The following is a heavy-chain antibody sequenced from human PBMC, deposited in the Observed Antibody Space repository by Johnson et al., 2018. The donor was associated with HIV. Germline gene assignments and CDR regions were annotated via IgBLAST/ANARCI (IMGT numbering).Heavy chain of an antibody. D-gene: IGHD5-18*01. J-gene: IGHJ3*02. V-gene: IGHV3-20*04. CDR2: VHWNGGST. CDR1: GFTFDDYG. CDR3: AREDTRGAFDI. Sequence: VQVVESGGSVVRPGGSLRLSCAASGFTFDDYGMSWVRQAPGKGLEWVSGVHWNGGSTGYADSVKGRFTISRDNSKNTLYLQMNSLRAEDTAVYYCAREDTRGAFDIWGQGTMVTVSS.